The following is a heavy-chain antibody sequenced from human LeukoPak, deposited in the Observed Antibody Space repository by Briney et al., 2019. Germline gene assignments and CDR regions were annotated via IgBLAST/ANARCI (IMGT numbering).Heavy chain of an antibody. V-gene: IGHV4-34*01. CDR2: INHSGST. Sequence: PAETLSLTCAVYGGSFSGYYWSWIRQPPGKGLEWIGEINHSGSTNYNPSLKSRVTISVDTSKNQFPLKLSSVTAADTAVYYWARGQYVVLWFGENNWIDPWGEGTLVTVSS. CDR1: GGSFSGYY. J-gene: IGHJ5*02. CDR3: ARGQYVVLWFGENNWIDP. D-gene: IGHD3-10*01.